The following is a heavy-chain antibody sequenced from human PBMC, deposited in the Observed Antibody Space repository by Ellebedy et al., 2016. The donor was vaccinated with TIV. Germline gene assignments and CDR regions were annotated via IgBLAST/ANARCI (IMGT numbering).Heavy chain of an antibody. Sequence: ASVNVSCKASGYTFTGYYMHWVRQAPGQGLEWMGWINPNSGGTNYAQKFQGRVTMTRDTSISTAYMELSRLRSDDPAVYYCARSPSPHIPDFDYWGQGTLVTVSS. CDR1: GYTFTGYY. D-gene: IGHD2-21*01. V-gene: IGHV1-2*02. J-gene: IGHJ4*02. CDR2: INPNSGGT. CDR3: ARSPSPHIPDFDY.